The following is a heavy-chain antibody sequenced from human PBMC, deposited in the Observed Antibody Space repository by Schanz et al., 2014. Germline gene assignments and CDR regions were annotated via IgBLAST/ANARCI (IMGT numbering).Heavy chain of an antibody. J-gene: IGHJ4*02. V-gene: IGHV3-74*02. CDR2: IDADGNST. Sequence: LVESGGGVVQPGRSLRLSCAASGFTFSSYGMHWVRQVPGKGLVWVSRIDADGNSTSYADSVKGRFTISRDNAKNSLYLQMNSLTAEDTAVYYCAKYGTGKGVSFEYWGQGTLVTVSS. D-gene: IGHD1-26*01. CDR1: GFTFSSYG. CDR3: AKYGTGKGVSFEY.